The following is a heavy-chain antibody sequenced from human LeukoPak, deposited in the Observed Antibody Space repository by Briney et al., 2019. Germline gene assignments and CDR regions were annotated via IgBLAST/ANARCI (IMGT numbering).Heavy chain of an antibody. CDR3: ATSQCGSDCYLAGDY. CDR1: GGSVSSGSYY. V-gene: IGHV4-61*01. Sequence: SETLSLTCTVSGGSVSSGSYYWSWIWQPPGKGLEWIGYIYYSGSTNYNPSLKSRVTISVDTSKNQFSLSLNSVTAADTAVYYCATSQCGSDCYLAGDYWGQGTLVTVSS. J-gene: IGHJ4*02. CDR2: IYYSGST. D-gene: IGHD2-21*02.